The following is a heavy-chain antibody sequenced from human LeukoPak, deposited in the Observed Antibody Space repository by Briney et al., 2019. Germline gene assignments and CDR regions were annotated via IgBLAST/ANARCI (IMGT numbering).Heavy chain of an antibody. CDR3: AKAFDDYFFNY. J-gene: IGHJ4*02. CDR1: GFTFNTYA. V-gene: IGHV3-23*01. CDR2: IGGSGSST. Sequence: GGSLRLSCAASGFTFNTYAMSWVRQAPGQGLEWVSGIGGSGSSTYYAESVKGRFTISRDNSKNTLYLQMNSLRAEDTATYYCAKAFDDYFFNYWGQGTLVTVSS. D-gene: IGHD2-21*02.